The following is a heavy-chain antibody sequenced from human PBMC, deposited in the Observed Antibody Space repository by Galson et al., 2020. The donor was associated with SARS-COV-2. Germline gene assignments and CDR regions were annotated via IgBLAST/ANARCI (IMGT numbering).Heavy chain of an antibody. V-gene: IGHV3-53*01. CDR3: ARESKQTITIFGVVISYYYMGV. D-gene: IGHD3-3*01. Sequence: GGSLRLSCAASGFTVSSNYMSWVRQAPGKGLEWVSVIYSGGSTYYADSVKGRFTISRDNSKNTLYLQMNSLRAEDTAVYYCARESKQTITIFGVVISYYYMGVWGKGTTVTVSS. CDR1: GFTVSSNY. CDR2: IYSGGST. J-gene: IGHJ6*03.